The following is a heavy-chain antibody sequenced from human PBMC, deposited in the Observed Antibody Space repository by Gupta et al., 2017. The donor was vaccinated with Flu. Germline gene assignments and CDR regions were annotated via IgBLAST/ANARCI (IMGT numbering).Heavy chain of an antibody. CDR2: VYYSGRT. CDR3: ARREPWGDPSIDF. J-gene: IGHJ4*02. Sequence: YYWVWIRQSPATGLEWIGHVYYSGRTYYNPSLRSRVSISIDTSKNQFSLNLTSVTAADTAVYFCARREPWGDPSIDFWGQGTLVTVSA. CDR1: YY. V-gene: IGHV4-39*01. D-gene: IGHD1-26*01.